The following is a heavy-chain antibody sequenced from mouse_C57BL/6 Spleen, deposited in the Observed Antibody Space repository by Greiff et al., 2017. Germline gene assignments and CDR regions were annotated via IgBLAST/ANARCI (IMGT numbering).Heavy chain of an antibody. CDR2: IDPSDSET. CDR1: GYTFTSYW. Sequence: VQLQQPGAELVRPGSSVKLSCKASGYTFTSYWMHWVKQRPIQGLEWIGNIDPSDSETHYNQKFKDKATLTVDKSSSTAYMQLISLTSEDAAVYYCARWTAQATYYAMDYWGQGTSVTVSS. V-gene: IGHV1-52*01. J-gene: IGHJ4*01. D-gene: IGHD3-2*02. CDR3: ARWTAQATYYAMDY.